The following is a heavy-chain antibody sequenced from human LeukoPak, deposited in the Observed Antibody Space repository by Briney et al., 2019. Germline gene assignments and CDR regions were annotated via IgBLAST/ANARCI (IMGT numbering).Heavy chain of an antibody. D-gene: IGHD3-3*01. J-gene: IGHJ4*02. CDR2: ISSSSSYI. V-gene: IGHV3-21*01. CDR1: GFTFSSYS. Sequence: GGSLRLSCAASGFTFSSYSMNWVRQAPGKGLEWVSSISSSSSYIYYADSVKGRFTISRDNAKNSLYLQMNSLRAEDTAVYYCAGSYYDFWSGYSLDYWGQGTLVTVSS. CDR3: AGSYYDFWSGYSLDY.